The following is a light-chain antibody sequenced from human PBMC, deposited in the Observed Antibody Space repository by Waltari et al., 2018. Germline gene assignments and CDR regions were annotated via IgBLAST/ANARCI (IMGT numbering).Light chain of an antibody. Sequence: DIVMTQSPPSLPVTPGEAASISCKSSQSLLKGKRDSYLDWYVQRPGQSPQLLIYVGVNRASGVPARFSGSGSGTDFTLHISRVEAEDVGVYYCLQVLQTPYTFGQGTRLEIK. CDR1: QSLLKGKRDSY. J-gene: IGKJ5*01. CDR3: LQVLQTPYT. CDR2: VGV. V-gene: IGKV2-28*01.